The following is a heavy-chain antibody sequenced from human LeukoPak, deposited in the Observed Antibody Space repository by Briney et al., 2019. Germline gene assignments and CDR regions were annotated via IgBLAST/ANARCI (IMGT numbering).Heavy chain of an antibody. D-gene: IGHD3-10*01. V-gene: IGHV4-61*02. CDR2: IYTSGST. CDR1: GGSISSGSYY. CDR3: ALRRDSMVRGVDVLDV. Sequence: SETLSLTCTVSGGSISSGSYYWSWIRQPAGKGLEWIGRIYTSGSTNYNPSLKSRVTISVDTSKNQFSLKLSSVTAADTAVYYCALRRDSMVRGVDVLDVWGQGTTVTVSS. J-gene: IGHJ6*02.